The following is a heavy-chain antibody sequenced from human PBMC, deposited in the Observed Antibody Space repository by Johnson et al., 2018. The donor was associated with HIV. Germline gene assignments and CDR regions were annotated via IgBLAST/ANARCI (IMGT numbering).Heavy chain of an antibody. J-gene: IGHJ3*02. CDR2: IKQDGSEQ. D-gene: IGHD1-26*01. CDR1: GFTVSSNY. V-gene: IGHV3-7*01. CDR3: ARDIRWEPFPFDI. Sequence: VQVVESGGGLIQPEGSLRLSCAASGFTVSSNYMSWVRQAPGKGLEWVANIKQDGSEQYYVDSVKGRFTISRDNAKNSLYLQMNSLRAEDTAVYYCARDIRWEPFPFDIWGQGTMVTVSS.